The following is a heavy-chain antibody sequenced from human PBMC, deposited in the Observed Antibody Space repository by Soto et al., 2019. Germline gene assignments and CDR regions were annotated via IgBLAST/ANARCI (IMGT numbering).Heavy chain of an antibody. D-gene: IGHD3-22*01. J-gene: IGHJ5*02. CDR3: ARDSSGYYWFDP. CDR1: VSSVSSGYF. Sequence: PSETLSVTCAVSVSSVSSGYFWGCIRQPPGKGPEWLGSIYHSGTTYYNPSVKGRVTISVDTSKNQFSLKMSSVTAADTAVYYCARDSSGYYWFDPWGQGTLVTVSS. CDR2: IYHSGTT. V-gene: IGHV4-38-2*02.